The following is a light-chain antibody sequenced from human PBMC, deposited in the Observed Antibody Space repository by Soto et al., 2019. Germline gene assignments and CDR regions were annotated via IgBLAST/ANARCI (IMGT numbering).Light chain of an antibody. CDR2: GTN. V-gene: IGLV1-40*01. CDR1: ISNIGAGFD. CDR3: QSYDSGLKV. J-gene: IGLJ2*01. Sequence: QSALKQPPSVSGAPGQRVTISCTGSISNIGAGFDVHWYQQVPGTAPKLLIYGTNNRPSGVPDRFSGSKSGTSASLAITGLQADDEADYYCQSYDSGLKVFGGGTKLTVL.